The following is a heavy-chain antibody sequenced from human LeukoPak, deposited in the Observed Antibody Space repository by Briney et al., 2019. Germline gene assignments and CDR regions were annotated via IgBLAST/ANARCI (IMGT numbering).Heavy chain of an antibody. CDR1: GFTFSSYA. D-gene: IGHD6-19*01. CDR3: AQDRFVSSGRDDY. V-gene: IGHV3-23*01. Sequence: GGSLRLSCAASGFTFSSYAMSWVRQAPGKGLEWVSGISGSGENTYYVDSVKGRFIISRDNSKNTLYLQMTNLRVEDTAVYFCAQDRFVSSGRDDYWGQGTLVTVSS. J-gene: IGHJ4*02. CDR2: ISGSGENT.